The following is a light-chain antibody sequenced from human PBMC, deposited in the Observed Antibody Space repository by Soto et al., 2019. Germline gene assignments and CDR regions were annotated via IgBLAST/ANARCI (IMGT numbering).Light chain of an antibody. CDR1: QSVSSN. J-gene: IGKJ1*01. CDR3: QQYNNWPPAWT. Sequence: EIVMTQSPATLSVSPGERATLSCRASQSVSSNLAWYQQKPGQAPRLLIYGASTRATGIPARFSGSGSGTEFPLTISSLHSEDFAVYYCQQYNNWPPAWTFGKGTKVEIK. CDR2: GAS. V-gene: IGKV3-15*01.